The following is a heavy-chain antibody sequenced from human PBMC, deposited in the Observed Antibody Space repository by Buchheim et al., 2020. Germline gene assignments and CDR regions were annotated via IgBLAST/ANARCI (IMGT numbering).Heavy chain of an antibody. CDR3: ARRYDFWSGYGYYYGMDV. CDR2: ISSSSSYI. D-gene: IGHD3-3*01. Sequence: EVQLVESGGGLVKPGGSLRLSCAASGFTFSSYSMNWVRQAPGKGLEWVSSISSSSSYIYYADSVKGRFTISRDNAKNSLYLQMNGLRAEDTAVYYCARRYDFWSGYGYYYGMDVWGQGTT. V-gene: IGHV3-21*01. CDR1: GFTFSSYS. J-gene: IGHJ6*02.